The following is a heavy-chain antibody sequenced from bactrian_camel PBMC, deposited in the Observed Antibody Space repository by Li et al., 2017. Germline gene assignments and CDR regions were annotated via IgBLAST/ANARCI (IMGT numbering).Heavy chain of an antibody. CDR1: GSSFSRSC. D-gene: IGHD5*01. J-gene: IGHJ4*01. Sequence: HVQLVESGGGSVQAGGPLRLACAASGSSFSRSCMGWFRQAPGKELEGVAGIATDNGRSYADSVKGRFTISRDNAKKTLYLEMSSLKPDDTAMYFCAGRDWGTVGSWSDFNFWGQGTQVTVS. V-gene: IGHV3S26*01. CDR2: IATDNGR. CDR3: AGRDWGTVGSWSDFNF.